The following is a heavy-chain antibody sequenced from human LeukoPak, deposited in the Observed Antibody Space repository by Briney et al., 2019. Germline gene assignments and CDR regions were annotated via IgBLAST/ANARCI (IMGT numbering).Heavy chain of an antibody. CDR2: IRYDGSNK. V-gene: IGHV3-30*02. J-gene: IGHJ4*02. Sequence: GGSLRLSCAASGFTFSSYGMHWVRQAPGKGLEWVAFIRYDGSNKYYADSVKGRFTISRDNSKNTLYLQMNSLRAEDTVVYYCANAGYYDSSGYYSYWGQGTLVTVSS. CDR1: GFTFSSYG. CDR3: ANAGYYDSSGYYSY. D-gene: IGHD3-22*01.